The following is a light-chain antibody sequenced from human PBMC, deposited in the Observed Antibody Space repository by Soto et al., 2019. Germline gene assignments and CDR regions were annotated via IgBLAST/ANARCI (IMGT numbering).Light chain of an antibody. V-gene: IGLV2-23*01. Sequence: QSVITHPASLSGSPGQSITISCTGTSSDVGSHNLVSWYQQFPGKAPKLIIFEASKRPSGVSNRFSGSKSGSTASLTISGLQAEDEADYYCCTFAGRYSYVFGSGTKVTVL. CDR3: CTFAGRYSYV. CDR2: EAS. CDR1: SSDVGSHNL. J-gene: IGLJ1*01.